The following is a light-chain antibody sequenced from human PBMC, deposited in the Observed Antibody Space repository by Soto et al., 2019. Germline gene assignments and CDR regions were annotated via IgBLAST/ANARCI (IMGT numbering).Light chain of an antibody. Sequence: EIVLTQSPGTLSLSQGERATLSCRASQSVSDSFLAWYQQKPGQAPRLLIYGASSRATGIPDRFSGGGSGTDFTLTISRLEPEDFAVYYCQQYGSPPLTFGQGTKVEIK. CDR1: QSVSDSF. V-gene: IGKV3-20*01. J-gene: IGKJ1*01. CDR3: QQYGSPPLT. CDR2: GAS.